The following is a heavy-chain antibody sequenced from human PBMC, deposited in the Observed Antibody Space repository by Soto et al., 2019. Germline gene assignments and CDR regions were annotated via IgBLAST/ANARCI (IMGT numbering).Heavy chain of an antibody. CDR2: ISAYNGNT. CDR3: ARQYYYDGSGGYYFDY. Sequence: GASVKVSCKASGYTFTSYGISWVRQAPGQGLEWMGWISAYNGNTNYAQKLQGRVTMTTDTSTSTAYMELRSLRSDDTAVYYCARQYYYDGSGGYYFDYWGQGTLVTVSS. D-gene: IGHD3-22*01. J-gene: IGHJ4*02. CDR1: GYTFTSYG. V-gene: IGHV1-18*01.